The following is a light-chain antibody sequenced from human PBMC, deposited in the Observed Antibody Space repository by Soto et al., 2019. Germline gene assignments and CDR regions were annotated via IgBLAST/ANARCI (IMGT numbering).Light chain of an antibody. CDR2: GAS. Sequence: EIVMTQSPATLSVSPGEVATLSCRASQSIGSDLAWYQQNPGQAPRLLIYGASTRATGIPARFSGSVSGTQFTLTISSLQSEAFAVYYCQQYNNWPPWTFGQGTKVEIK. CDR3: QQYNNWPPWT. J-gene: IGKJ1*01. CDR1: QSIGSD. V-gene: IGKV3-15*01.